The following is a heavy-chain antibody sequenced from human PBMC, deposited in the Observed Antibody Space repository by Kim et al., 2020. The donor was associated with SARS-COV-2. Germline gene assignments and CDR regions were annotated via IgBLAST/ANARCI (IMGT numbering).Heavy chain of an antibody. Sequence: ADSVKGRFTISRDNAKNSLYLQMNSLRDEDTAVYYCARDGTYEWSYSFDYWGQGTLVTVSS. CDR3: ARDGTYEWSYSFDY. D-gene: IGHD1-1*01. J-gene: IGHJ4*02. V-gene: IGHV3-48*02.